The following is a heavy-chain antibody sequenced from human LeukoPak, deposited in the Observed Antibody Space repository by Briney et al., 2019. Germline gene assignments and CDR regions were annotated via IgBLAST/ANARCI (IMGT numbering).Heavy chain of an antibody. CDR2: TRFDGSIK. J-gene: IGHJ4*02. CDR1: GFILSDYG. D-gene: IGHD1-1*01. V-gene: IGHV3-33*01. CDR3: ARWGGTRQYYFDY. Sequence: GGSLRLSSAGSGFILSDYGFHWVPQAPGKGLEWVAVTRFDGSIKQYADSVKGRFTISRDDSKNTLYLQMDFLKSEDTAVYYCARWGGTRQYYFDYWGQGTLVTVSS.